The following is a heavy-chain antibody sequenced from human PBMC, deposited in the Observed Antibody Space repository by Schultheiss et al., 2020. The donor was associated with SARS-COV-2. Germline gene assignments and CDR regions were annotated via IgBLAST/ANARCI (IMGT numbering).Heavy chain of an antibody. CDR2: IIPIFGTA. J-gene: IGHJ3*02. D-gene: IGHD3-3*01. CDR1: GGTFSSYA. V-gene: IGHV1-69*13. CDR3: ARVIVGGMECFPRTDAFDI. Sequence: SVKVSCKASGGTFSSYAISWVRQAPGQGLEWMGGIIPIFGTANYAQKFQGRVTITADESTSTAYMELSSLRSEDTAVYYCARVIVGGMECFPRTDAFDIWGQGTMVTVSS.